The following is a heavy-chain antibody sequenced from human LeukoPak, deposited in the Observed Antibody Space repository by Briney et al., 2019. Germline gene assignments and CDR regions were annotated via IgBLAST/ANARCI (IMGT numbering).Heavy chain of an antibody. CDR3: ERVRGRGFEDRRWFDP. CDR2: INTNSGGT. V-gene: IGHV1-2*02. J-gene: IGHJ5*02. Sequence: GASVKVSCNASGYTFTGYYIHWLRHPPGQGLEWMGCINTNSGGTNSAQRAQGRGTMTRDTYISTAYMELRRLRSEDTDAYYCERVRGRGFEDRRWFDPWGQGTLVTVSS. D-gene: IGHD2-15*01. CDR1: GYTFTGYY.